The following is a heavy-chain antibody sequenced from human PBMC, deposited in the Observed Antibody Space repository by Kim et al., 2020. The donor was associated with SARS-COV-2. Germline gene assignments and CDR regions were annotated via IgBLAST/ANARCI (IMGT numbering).Heavy chain of an antibody. CDR3: ATTQGAIAILDAFDI. D-gene: IGHD1-26*01. V-gene: IGHV1-69*02. Sequence: QKFQGRVTITADKSTSTAYMELSSLRSEDTAVYYCATTQGAIAILDAFDIWGQGTMVTVSS. J-gene: IGHJ3*02.